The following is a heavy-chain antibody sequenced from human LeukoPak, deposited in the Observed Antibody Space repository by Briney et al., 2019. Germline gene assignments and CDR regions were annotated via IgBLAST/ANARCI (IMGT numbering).Heavy chain of an antibody. CDR1: GFTFSTYA. D-gene: IGHD3-3*01. Sequence: GGSLRLSCAASGFTFSTYAMNWVRQAPGKGLEWVSGISGNGDNTYYTDSVKGRFTISRDNSKNTLYLQMNSLRAEDTAVYYCAKSHNVLRFLEWFPERYYGMDVWGQGTTVTVSS. J-gene: IGHJ6*02. CDR3: AKSHNVLRFLEWFPERYYGMDV. V-gene: IGHV3-23*01. CDR2: ISGNGDNT.